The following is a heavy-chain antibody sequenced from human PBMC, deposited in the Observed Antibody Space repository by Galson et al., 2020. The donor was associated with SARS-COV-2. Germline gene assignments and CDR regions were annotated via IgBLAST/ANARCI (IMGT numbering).Heavy chain of an antibody. J-gene: IGHJ4*02. V-gene: IGHV3-15*01. D-gene: IGHD3-16*01. Sequence: GGSLRLSCAASGFTFSNAWLSWVRQAPGRGLEWVGRIKSKTAGGTTDYAAPVKGRFTISRDDSQNTLYLQMDSLETEDTAVYYCAKDYAEYVWDFDYWGQGALVTVSS. CDR2: IKSKTAGGTT. CDR1: GFTFSNAW. CDR3: AKDYAEYVWDFDY.